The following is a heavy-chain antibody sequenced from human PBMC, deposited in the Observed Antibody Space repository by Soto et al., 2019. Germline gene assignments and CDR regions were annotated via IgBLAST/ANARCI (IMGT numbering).Heavy chain of an antibody. Sequence: QVQLMQSGTEVKKPGASVTVSCKASGYTSADFGISWVRQAPGQGLEWMGWVSGNNGASNPAPKVQGGITMPLDTSRGVSYRALRSLRSDDTAIYYGVRDQKYFRVNGNWFDPWGQGTLVSVSS. J-gene: IGHJ5*01. CDR2: VSGNNGAS. CDR1: GYTSADFG. V-gene: IGHV1-18*04. D-gene: IGHD2-2*01. CDR3: VRDQKYFRVNGNWFDP.